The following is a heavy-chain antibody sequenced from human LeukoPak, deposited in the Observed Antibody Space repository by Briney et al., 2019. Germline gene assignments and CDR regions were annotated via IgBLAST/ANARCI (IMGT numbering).Heavy chain of an antibody. D-gene: IGHD3-16*02. J-gene: IGHJ4*02. CDR3: ASFPRYRLGWVDY. CDR2: IYYSGST. Sequence: PSETLPLTCTVSGGSISSSSYYWGWIRQPPGKGLEWIGSIYYSGSTYYNPSLKSRVTISVDTSKNQFSLKLSSVTAADTAVYYCASFPRYRLGWVDYWGQGTLVTVSS. V-gene: IGHV4-39*01. CDR1: GGSISSSSYY.